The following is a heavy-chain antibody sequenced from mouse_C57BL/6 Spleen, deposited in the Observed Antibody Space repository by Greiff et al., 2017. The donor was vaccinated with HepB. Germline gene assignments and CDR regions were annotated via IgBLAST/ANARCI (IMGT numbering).Heavy chain of an antibody. Sequence: VQLQQSGPELVKPGASVKISCKASGYAFSSSWMNWVKQRPGKGLEWIGRIYPGDGDTNYNGKFKGKATLTADKSSSTAYMQLSSLTSADSAVYFCARSGLGLRRGFDYWGQGTTLTVSS. CDR1: GYAFSSSW. CDR2: IYPGDGDT. J-gene: IGHJ2*01. V-gene: IGHV1-82*01. D-gene: IGHD2-4*01. CDR3: ARSGLGLRRGFDY.